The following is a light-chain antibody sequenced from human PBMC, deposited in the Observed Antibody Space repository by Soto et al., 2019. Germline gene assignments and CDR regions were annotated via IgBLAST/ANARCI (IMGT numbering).Light chain of an antibody. V-gene: IGKV1D-12*01. Sequence: DIQMTQSPPSVSASVGDRVIITCRASQDITNWLAWYQQKPGKAPKVLIYATSTLESGVPSRFSGSGSGTDYTLTISSLQAEDFATYHCQQAKTFPLTFGGGTKVENK. CDR2: ATS. J-gene: IGKJ4*01. CDR1: QDITNW. CDR3: QQAKTFPLT.